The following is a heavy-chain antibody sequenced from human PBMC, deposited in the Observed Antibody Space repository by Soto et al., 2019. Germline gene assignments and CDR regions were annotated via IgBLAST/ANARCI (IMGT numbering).Heavy chain of an antibody. D-gene: IGHD7-27*01. CDR3: ARSPGDYQGPLGYYYYMDV. V-gene: IGHV4-31*03. CDR1: GGSISSGGYY. CDR2: IYYSGST. J-gene: IGHJ6*03. Sequence: SETLSLTCTVSGGSISSGGYYWSWIRQHPGKGLEWIGYIYYSGSTYYNPSLKSRVTISVDTSKNQFSLKLSSATAADTAVYYCARSPGDYQGPLGYYYYMDVRGKGTTVTGSS.